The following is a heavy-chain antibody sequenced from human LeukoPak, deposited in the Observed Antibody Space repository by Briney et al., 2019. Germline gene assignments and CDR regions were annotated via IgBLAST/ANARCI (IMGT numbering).Heavy chain of an antibody. V-gene: IGHV4-31*03. D-gene: IGHD6-19*01. CDR1: GGSISSGGYY. Sequence: SQTLSLTCTVSGGSISSGGYYWSWIRQYPGKGLEWIGYIYYSGSTYYNPSLKSRVTISVDTSKNQFSLKLSSVTAADTAVYYCARVGTENIAVAPRDYWGQGTLVTVSP. J-gene: IGHJ4*02. CDR2: IYYSGST. CDR3: ARVGTENIAVAPRDY.